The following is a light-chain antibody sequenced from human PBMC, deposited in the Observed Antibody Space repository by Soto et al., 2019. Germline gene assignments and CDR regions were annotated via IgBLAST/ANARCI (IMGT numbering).Light chain of an antibody. J-gene: IGKJ2*01. Sequence: DIQMTQSSSSLSASVGDRVTITCRASQSVSRYLNWYQQKPGKAPKLLIYAASNLQSGVPSRFSGSGSGTDFTLTISSLQPEDFALCCCQQSFSTPRTFGQGTKLEIK. V-gene: IGKV1-39*01. CDR1: QSVSRY. CDR2: AAS. CDR3: QQSFSTPRT.